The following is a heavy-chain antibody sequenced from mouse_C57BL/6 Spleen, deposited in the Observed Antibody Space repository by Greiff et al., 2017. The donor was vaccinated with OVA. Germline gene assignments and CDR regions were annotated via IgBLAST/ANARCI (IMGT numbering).Heavy chain of an antibody. V-gene: IGHV1-15*01. CDR3: TREGEERSYYAMDY. Sequence: VQLQQSGAELVRPGASVTLSCKASGYTFTDYEMHWVKQTPVHGLEWIGAIDPETGGTAYNQKFKGKAILTADKSSSTAYMELRSLTSEDSAVYYCTREGEERSYYAMDYWGQGTSVTVSS. CDR1: GYTFTDYE. CDR2: IDPETGGT. J-gene: IGHJ4*01.